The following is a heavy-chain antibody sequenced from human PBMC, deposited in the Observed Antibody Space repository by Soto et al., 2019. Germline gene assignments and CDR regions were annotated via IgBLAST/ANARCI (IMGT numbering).Heavy chain of an antibody. J-gene: IGHJ3*02. CDR2: IIPIFGTA. Sequence: QVQLVQSGAEVKKPGSSVKVSCKASGGTFSSYAISWVRQAPGQGLEWMGGIIPIFGTANYAQKFQGRVTITADESTSTAYMELSSLRSEDTAVYYCARARDIVVVPAAIPYDAFDIWGQGTMVTVSS. D-gene: IGHD2-2*01. CDR1: GGTFSSYA. V-gene: IGHV1-69*01. CDR3: ARARDIVVVPAAIPYDAFDI.